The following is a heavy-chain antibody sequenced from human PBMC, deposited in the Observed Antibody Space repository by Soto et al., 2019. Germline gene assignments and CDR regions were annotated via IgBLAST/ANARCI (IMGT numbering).Heavy chain of an antibody. V-gene: IGHV4-30-4*01. Sequence: PSETLSLTCTVSGGSISSGDYYWNWIRQPPGKGLEWIGFISYRGSPYYNPSLKSRVTMSVDTSKNQFSLKLSSVTAADTAVYYCARDPPDSSGYYYFGYWGQGTLVTVSS. D-gene: IGHD3-22*01. CDR3: ARDPPDSSGYYYFGY. CDR2: ISYRGSP. J-gene: IGHJ4*02. CDR1: GGSISSGDYY.